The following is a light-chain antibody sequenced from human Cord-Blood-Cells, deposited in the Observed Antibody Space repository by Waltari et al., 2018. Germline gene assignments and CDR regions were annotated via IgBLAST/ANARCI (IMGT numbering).Light chain of an antibody. CDR3: QAWDSSTDVV. V-gene: IGLV3-1*01. CDR1: KLGDKY. Sequence: SYELTQPPSVSVSPGQTASITCSGDKLGDKYACWYQQKPGQSPVLVIYQDSKRPSGLPERFSGSNSENTATLTISGTQAMDEADYYCQAWDSSTDVVFGGGTKLTVL. CDR2: QDS. J-gene: IGLJ2*01.